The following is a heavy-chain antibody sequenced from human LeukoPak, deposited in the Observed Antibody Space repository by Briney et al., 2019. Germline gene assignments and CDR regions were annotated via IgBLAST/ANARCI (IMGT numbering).Heavy chain of an antibody. CDR1: GFTFSSYW. V-gene: IGHV3-7*03. J-gene: IGHJ3*02. CDR2: IKQDGSEK. Sequence: PGGSLRLSCAASGFTFSSYWMSWVRQAPGKGLEWVANIKQDGSEKCYVDSVKGRFIISRDNAKNSLYLQMNSLRAEDTAVYYCASSHSVLVVVSVPGAFDIWGQGTMVTVSS. CDR3: ASSHSVLVVVSVPGAFDI. D-gene: IGHD2-15*01.